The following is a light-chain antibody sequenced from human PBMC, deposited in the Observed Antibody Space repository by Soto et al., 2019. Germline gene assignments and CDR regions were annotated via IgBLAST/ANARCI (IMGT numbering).Light chain of an antibody. CDR1: SSDVGNYNL. V-gene: IGLV2-23*02. CDR2: EVS. CDR3: CSYAGSSTCV. Sequence: QSALTQPASVSGSPGQSITISCTGTSSDVGNYNLVTWCQQHPGKAPKLMIYEVSKRPSRVSNRFSGSKSGNTASLTISGLQAEDEADYYCCSYAGSSTCVFGTGTKVTVL. J-gene: IGLJ1*01.